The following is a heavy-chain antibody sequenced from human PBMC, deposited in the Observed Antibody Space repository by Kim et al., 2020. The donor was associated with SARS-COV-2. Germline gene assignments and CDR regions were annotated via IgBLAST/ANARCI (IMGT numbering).Heavy chain of an antibody. CDR1: GFTFSDYY. V-gene: IGHV3-11*01. D-gene: IGHD2-21*02. CDR3: AREAESVDIVATIRLAYCGGDCYSVLDY. J-gene: IGHJ4*02. Sequence: GGSLRLSCAASGFTFSDYYMSWIRQAPGKGLEWVSYISSSGSTIYYADSVKGRFTISRDNAKNSLYLQMNSLRAEDTAVYYCAREAESVDIVATIRLAYCGGDCYSVLDYWGQGTLVTVSS. CDR2: ISSSGSTI.